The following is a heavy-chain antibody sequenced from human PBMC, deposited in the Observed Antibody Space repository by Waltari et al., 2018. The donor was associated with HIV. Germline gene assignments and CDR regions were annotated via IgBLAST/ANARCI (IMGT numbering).Heavy chain of an antibody. Sequence: EVQLLESGGGFVQPGGSLRLACAASGFTFSTYDMTSVRQAPGKGVEWVSLISGSGDKTYYADSVKGRFTTSRDNSENTLYLQMNSLRSEDTAIYYCVKDTALIRGVIHFYGMDVWGQGTTVTVSS. CDR1: GFTFSTYD. CDR3: VKDTALIRGVIHFYGMDV. V-gene: IGHV3-23*01. CDR2: ISGSGDKT. J-gene: IGHJ6*02. D-gene: IGHD3-10*01.